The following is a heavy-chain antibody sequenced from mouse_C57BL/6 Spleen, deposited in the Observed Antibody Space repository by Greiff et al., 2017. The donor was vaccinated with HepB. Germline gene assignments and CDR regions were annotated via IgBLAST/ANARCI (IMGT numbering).Heavy chain of an antibody. D-gene: IGHD2-1*01. CDR1: GYTFTDYY. CDR2: IYPGSGNT. V-gene: IGHV1-76*01. Sequence: QVQLQQPGAELVRPGASVKLSCKASGYTFTDYYINWVKQRPGQGLEWIASIYPGSGNTYYNEKFKGKATLTADKSSSTAYMQLSSLTSEDSAVYFCARSGYYYAYCYFGVWGTGTTVTVST. J-gene: IGHJ1*03. CDR3: ARSGYYYAYCYFGV.